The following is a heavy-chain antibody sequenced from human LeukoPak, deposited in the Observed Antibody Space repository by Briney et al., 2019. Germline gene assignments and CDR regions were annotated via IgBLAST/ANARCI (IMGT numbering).Heavy chain of an antibody. CDR3: AIELTVAGTS. CDR1: GYTFTSYG. V-gene: IGHV1-18*01. Sequence: ASVKVSCKASGYTFTSYGIGWVRQAPGQGLEWMGWISTYNGNTNYAQNLQGRVTMTTDTSTSTAYMELRSLRSDDTAVYYCAIELTVAGTSWGQGTLVTVSS. CDR2: ISTYNGNT. J-gene: IGHJ4*02. D-gene: IGHD6-19*01.